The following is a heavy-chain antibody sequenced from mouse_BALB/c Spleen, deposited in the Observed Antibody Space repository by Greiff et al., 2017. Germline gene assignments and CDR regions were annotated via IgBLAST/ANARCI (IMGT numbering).Heavy chain of an antibody. CDR2: INPSSGYT. J-gene: IGHJ4*01. CDR1: GYTFTSYT. Sequence: VQRVESGAELARPGASVKMSCKASGYTFTSYTMHWVKQRPGQGLEWIGYINPSSGYTNYNQKFKDKATLTADKSSSTAYMQLSSLTSEDSAVYYCARLGGPYAMDYWGQGTSVTVSS. V-gene: IGHV1-4*01. CDR3: ARLGGPYAMDY.